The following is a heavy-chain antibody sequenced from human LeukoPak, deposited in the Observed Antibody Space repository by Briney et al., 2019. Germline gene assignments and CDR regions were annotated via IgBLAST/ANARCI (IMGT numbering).Heavy chain of an antibody. CDR3: AREAVAGTYWFDP. CDR1: GYTFTGYY. V-gene: IGHV1-2*02. D-gene: IGHD6-19*01. Sequence: ASVKVSCKASGYTFTGYYMHWVRQAPGQGLEWMGLINPNSGGTNYAQKFQGRVTMTRDTSISTAYMELSRLRSDDTAVYYCAREAVAGTYWFDPWGQGTLVTVSS. J-gene: IGHJ5*02. CDR2: INPNSGGT.